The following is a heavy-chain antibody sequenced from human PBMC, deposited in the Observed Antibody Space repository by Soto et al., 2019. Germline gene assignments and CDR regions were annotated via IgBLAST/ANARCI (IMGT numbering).Heavy chain of an antibody. J-gene: IGHJ4*02. D-gene: IGHD6-6*01. CDR1: GYTFTSYA. CDR2: INAGNGNT. CDR3: ERAMGYSSSSGFDY. V-gene: IGHV1-3*01. Sequence: VASVKVSCKASGYTFTSYAMHWVRQAPGQRLEWMGWINAGNGNTKYSQKFQGRVTITRDTSASTAYMELSSLRSEDTAVYYCERAMGYSSSSGFDYWGQGTLVTVSS.